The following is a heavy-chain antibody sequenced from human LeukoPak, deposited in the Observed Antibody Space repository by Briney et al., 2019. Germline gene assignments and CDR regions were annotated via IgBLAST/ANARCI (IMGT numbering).Heavy chain of an antibody. D-gene: IGHD4-17*01. J-gene: IGHJ4*01. CDR2: IIPIFGTT. CDR3: ARAPNDFGDYPFDS. Sequence: GSSVKVSCKASGGTISTYAINWVRQAPGQGLEWMGRIIPIFGTTDYAQKFQDRVTFTADRSTSTTYMDLSSLTSEDTAVYYCARAPNDFGDYPFDSWGQGTLVTVSS. V-gene: IGHV1-69*06. CDR1: GGTISTYA.